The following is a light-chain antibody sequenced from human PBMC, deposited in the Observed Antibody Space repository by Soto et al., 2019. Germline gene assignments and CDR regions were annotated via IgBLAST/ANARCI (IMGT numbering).Light chain of an antibody. CDR2: GAS. V-gene: IGKV3-15*01. CDR1: QSVSSN. J-gene: IGKJ3*01. Sequence: EIVMTQSPAPLSVSPGEIATLACRSSQSVSSNFAWYQQRPGQAPRPLIFGASTRATGIPARFSGSGSGTEFTLTISSLQSEDFAVYYCQQYNNWPITVGPGTKVDVK. CDR3: QQYNNWPIT.